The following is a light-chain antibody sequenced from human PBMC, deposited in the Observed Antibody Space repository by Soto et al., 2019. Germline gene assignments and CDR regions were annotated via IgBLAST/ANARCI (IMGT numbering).Light chain of an antibody. Sequence: DIQMTQSPATLSASVGDRVTITCRASQSISSWLAWYQQKPGKVPKLLIDDASSLESGVPSRFSGSGSGTEFTLTISSLQPDDFATYSCQKYNTYTWTFGQGTKVEIK. V-gene: IGKV1-5*01. CDR3: QKYNTYTWT. CDR2: DAS. J-gene: IGKJ1*01. CDR1: QSISSW.